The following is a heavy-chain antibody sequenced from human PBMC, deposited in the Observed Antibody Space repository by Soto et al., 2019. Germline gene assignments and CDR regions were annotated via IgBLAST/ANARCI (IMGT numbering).Heavy chain of an antibody. CDR3: ARRGYSGYELYGMDV. D-gene: IGHD5-12*01. J-gene: IGHJ6*02. V-gene: IGHV5-51*01. CDR1: GYSFPTYW. Sequence: GESLKISCKGSGYSFPTYWIGWVRQTPGKGLEWMGIIHPGDSDTRYSPSFQGQVTISADKSISTAYLQWSSLKASDTAMYYCARRGYSGYELYGMDVWGQGTTVTV. CDR2: IHPGDSDT.